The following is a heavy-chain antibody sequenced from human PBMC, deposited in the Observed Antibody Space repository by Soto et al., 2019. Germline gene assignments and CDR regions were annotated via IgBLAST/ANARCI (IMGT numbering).Heavy chain of an antibody. CDR3: AGARTVVRGVKRGYYFDY. V-gene: IGHV1-69*02. J-gene: IGHJ4*02. CDR1: GGTFSSYT. CDR2: IIPILGIA. D-gene: IGHD3-10*01. Sequence: QVQLVQSGAEVKKPGSSVKVSCKASGGTFSSYTISWVRQAPGQGLEWMGRIIPILGIANYAQKFQGRVTITADKSTSTACMELSSLRSEDTAVYYCAGARTVVRGVKRGYYFDYWGQGTLVTVSS.